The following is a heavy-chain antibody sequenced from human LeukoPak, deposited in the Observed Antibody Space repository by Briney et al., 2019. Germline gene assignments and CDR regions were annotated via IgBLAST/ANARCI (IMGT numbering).Heavy chain of an antibody. CDR3: ARVAYDSSGYYYALDY. D-gene: IGHD3-22*01. J-gene: IGHJ4*02. Sequence: PSETLSLTCTVSGGSINSYYWSWIRQPPGKGLEWIGYIYYSGSTNYNPSLKSRVTISVDTSKNQFSLKLSSVTAADTAVYYCARVAYDSSGYYYALDYWGQGTLVTVSS. V-gene: IGHV4-59*01. CDR1: GGSINSYY. CDR2: IYYSGST.